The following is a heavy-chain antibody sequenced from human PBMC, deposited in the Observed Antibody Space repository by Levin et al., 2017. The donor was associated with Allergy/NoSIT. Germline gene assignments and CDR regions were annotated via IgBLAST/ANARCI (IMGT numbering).Heavy chain of an antibody. J-gene: IGHJ5*02. CDR2: INTFSGGT. CDR1: GYIFIIYY. CDR3: ARSAYTSGWAFDP. D-gene: IGHD6-19*01. V-gene: IGHV1-2*02. Sequence: ASVKVSCKASGYIFIIYYMHWVRQAPGQGLEWMGWINTFSGGTNYAQKFQGRVTMTRDMSTNTVYMELSGLKADDTAVYYCARSAYTSGWAFDPWGQGTPVTVSS.